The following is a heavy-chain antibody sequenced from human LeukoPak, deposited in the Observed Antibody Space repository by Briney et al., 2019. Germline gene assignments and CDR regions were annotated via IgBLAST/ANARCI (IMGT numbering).Heavy chain of an antibody. J-gene: IGHJ6*02. CDR3: AKGPFYYYYGMDV. V-gene: IGHV3-9*01. CDR2: ISWNSGSI. Sequence: GGSLRLSCAASGFTFDDYAMHWVRQAPGKGLEWVSGISWNSGSIGYADSVKGRFTISRDNAKNSLYLQMNSLRAEDTALYYCAKGPFYYYYGMDVWGQGITVTVSS. CDR1: GFTFDDYA.